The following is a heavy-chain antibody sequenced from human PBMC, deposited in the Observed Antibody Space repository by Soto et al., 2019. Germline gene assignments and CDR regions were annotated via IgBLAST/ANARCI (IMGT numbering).Heavy chain of an antibody. CDR1: GGSISSSSYY. CDR2: IYYSGST. V-gene: IGHV4-39*01. CDR3: ARHQGLWFGEGGLDY. J-gene: IGHJ4*02. D-gene: IGHD3-10*01. Sequence: QLQLQESGPGLVKPSETLSLTCTVSGGSISSSSYYWGWIRQPPGKGLEWIGSIYYSGSTYYNPSLKSRVTISVDTSKNQFSLKLSSVTAADTAVYYCARHQGLWFGEGGLDYWGQGTLVTVSS.